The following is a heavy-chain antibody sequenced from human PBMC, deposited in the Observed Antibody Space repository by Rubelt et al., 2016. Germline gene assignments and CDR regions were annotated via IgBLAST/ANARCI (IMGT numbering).Heavy chain of an antibody. CDR3: ARDSLVRGVPYGMDV. D-gene: IGHD3-10*01. J-gene: IGHJ6*02. CDR2: ISCDGKNK. CDR1: FA. V-gene: IGHV3-30*04. Sequence: FAMHWVRQAPGKGLEWVSVISCDGKNKYYADSVKGRFTISRDNAKNSLYLQMNSLRAEDTAVYYCARDSLVRGVPYGMDVWGQGTTVTVSS.